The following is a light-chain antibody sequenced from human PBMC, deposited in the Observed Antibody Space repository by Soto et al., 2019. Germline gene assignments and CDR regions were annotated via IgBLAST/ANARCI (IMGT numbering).Light chain of an antibody. CDR1: STDVGGYNY. J-gene: IGLJ1*01. CDR2: EVT. Sequence: QSVLAQPSSVSGSPGQSITISCTGTSTDVGGYNYVSWYQHHSGKAPKLLIYEVTNRPSGISDRFSGSKSVNTASLTISGLRAEDESDYYCGSYSSTDTPFVFGTGTKLTVL. CDR3: GSYSSTDTPFV. V-gene: IGLV2-14*01.